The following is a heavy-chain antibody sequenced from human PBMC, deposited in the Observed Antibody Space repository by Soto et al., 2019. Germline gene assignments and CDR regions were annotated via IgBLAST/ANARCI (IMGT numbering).Heavy chain of an antibody. D-gene: IGHD2-21*02. Sequence: EAQLVESGGGLVQPVGSLRLSCAASGFTFSNSCMTWGRQTPGKGLEWVANMNPDGSTKNYVDSVKGRFTISRDNAQNSLYLQMNSLRAEDTAVFYCARHCHYCIDVWGRGTTVTVSS. CDR3: ARHCHYCIDV. CDR1: GFTFSNSC. CDR2: MNPDGSTK. V-gene: IGHV3-7*01. J-gene: IGHJ6*03.